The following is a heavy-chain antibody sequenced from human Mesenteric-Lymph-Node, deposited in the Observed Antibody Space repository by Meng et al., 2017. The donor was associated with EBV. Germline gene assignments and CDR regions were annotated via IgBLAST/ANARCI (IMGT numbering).Heavy chain of an antibody. J-gene: IGHJ5*02. CDR3: ARSISSGYSSWFDP. V-gene: IGHV4-39*07. D-gene: IGHD3-22*01. CDR1: GGSLSSNDYY. CDR2: FYYTGST. Sequence: PRPGAGPALVNPSEPLSLTCTCSGGSLSSNDYYWGWIRQPPGKGLDWIGYFYYTGSTYYNPSLKSRVTISVDTSKNQFSLKLSSVTAADTAVYFCARSISSGYSSWFDPWGQGTLVTVSS.